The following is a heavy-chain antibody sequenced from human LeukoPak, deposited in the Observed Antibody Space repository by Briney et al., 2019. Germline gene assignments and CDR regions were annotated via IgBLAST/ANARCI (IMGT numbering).Heavy chain of an antibody. V-gene: IGHV3-48*04. CDR3: AELGITMIGGV. CDR1: GFTFSRYS. D-gene: IGHD3-10*02. Sequence: PGGSLRLSCTGSGFTFSRYSMNWVRQAPGKGLEWVSYISSSGSTIYYADSVKGRFTISRDNAKNSLYLQMNSLRAEDTAVYYCAELGITMIGGVWGKGTTVTISS. CDR2: ISSSGSTI. J-gene: IGHJ6*04.